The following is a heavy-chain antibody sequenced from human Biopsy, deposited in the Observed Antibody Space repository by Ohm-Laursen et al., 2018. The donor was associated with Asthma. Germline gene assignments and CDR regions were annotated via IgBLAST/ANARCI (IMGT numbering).Heavy chain of an antibody. Sequence: PSQTLSLTCAISGGSFTHYFWMWIRQPPGKGLEWIGEINYGGDTNYNPSLESRVSISVDTSTYHFSLRLNSVTAADTAVYYCVRGEEVAGTYFKDWDQGTLVTVSS. D-gene: IGHD6-19*01. CDR1: GGSFTHYF. CDR2: INYGGDT. J-gene: IGHJ1*01. V-gene: IGHV4-34*01. CDR3: VRGEEVAGTYFKD.